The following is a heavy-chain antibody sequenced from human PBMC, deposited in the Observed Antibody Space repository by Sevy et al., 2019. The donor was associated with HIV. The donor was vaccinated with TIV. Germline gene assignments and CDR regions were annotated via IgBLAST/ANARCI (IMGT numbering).Heavy chain of an antibody. CDR3: ARGPKLYCSSTSCYNIHYYGMDV. J-gene: IGHJ6*02. CDR2: ISYDGSNK. V-gene: IGHV3-30*04. Sequence: GGSLRLSCAASGFTFSSYAMHWVRQAPGKGLEWVAVISYDGSNKHYADSVKGRFTISRDNSKNTLYLQMNSLRAEDTAVYYCARGPKLYCSSTSCYNIHYYGMDVWGQGTTVTVSS. CDR1: GFTFSSYA. D-gene: IGHD2-2*02.